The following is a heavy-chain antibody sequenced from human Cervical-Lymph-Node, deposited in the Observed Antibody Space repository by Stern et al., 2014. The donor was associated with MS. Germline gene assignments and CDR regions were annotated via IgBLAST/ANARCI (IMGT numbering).Heavy chain of an antibody. CDR3: ARTVFTTDGNHQAIDGMDA. CDR2: IGWDDDK. V-gene: IGHV2-70*01. D-gene: IGHD1-14*01. Sequence: QVTLKESGPALVRPTETLTLTCTFSGFSLSASAMCVSWIRQPPGKALEWLGLIGWDDDKYYSPSLKTRLTISKDTSKNQVVLIMTNMDPVDTATYYCARTVFTTDGNHQAIDGMDAWGQGTTVTVSS. J-gene: IGHJ6*01. CDR1: GFSLSASAMC.